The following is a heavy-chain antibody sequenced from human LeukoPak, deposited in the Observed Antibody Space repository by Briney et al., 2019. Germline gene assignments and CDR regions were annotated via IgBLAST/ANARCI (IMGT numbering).Heavy chain of an antibody. Sequence: ASVKVSCKASGGTFSNYAISWVRQAPGQGLEWMGGIIPLFGTANYAQKFQGRVTITADESTSTAYMELSRLRSEDTAVYYCARGRAVAAPFDYWGQGTLVTVSS. J-gene: IGHJ4*02. V-gene: IGHV1-69*13. CDR1: GGTFSNYA. D-gene: IGHD6-19*01. CDR2: IIPLFGTA. CDR3: ARGRAVAAPFDY.